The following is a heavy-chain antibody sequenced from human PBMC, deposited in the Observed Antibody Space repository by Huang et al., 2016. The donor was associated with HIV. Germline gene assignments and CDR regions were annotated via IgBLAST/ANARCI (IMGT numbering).Heavy chain of an antibody. V-gene: IGHV1-24*01. D-gene: IGHD3-3*01. J-gene: IGHJ3*02. CDR2: LEPEEGET. CDR3: ATSTPDVGAGVLRSAFDI. CDR1: GYTVSELS. Sequence: QVQLVESGAELKKPGASVRVSCKVSGYTVSELSLHWVRQAPEKGLEWMGGLEPEEGETIDAEKLQGRGTMTGDTSTDRAYMELSSLRPEDTAVNYWATSTPDVGAGVLRSAFDIWGQGTMVTVSS.